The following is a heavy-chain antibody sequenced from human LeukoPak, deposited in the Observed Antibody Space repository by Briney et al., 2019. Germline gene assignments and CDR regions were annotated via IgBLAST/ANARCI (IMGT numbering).Heavy chain of an antibody. CDR2: IIPIFGTA. CDR1: GGTFSSYA. V-gene: IGHV1-69*13. Sequence: SVKVSCKASGGTFSSYAISWVRQAPGQGLEWMGGIIPIFGTANYAQKFQGRVTITADESTSTAYMELSSLRSEDTAVYYCASAGDDSHNPIRSGSYYNTRFDYWGQGTLVTVSS. J-gene: IGHJ4*02. CDR3: ASAGDDSHNPIRSGSYYNTRFDY. D-gene: IGHD3-10*01.